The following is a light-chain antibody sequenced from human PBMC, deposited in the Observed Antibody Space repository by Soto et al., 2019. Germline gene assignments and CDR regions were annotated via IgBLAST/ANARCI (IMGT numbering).Light chain of an antibody. CDR2: GAS. Sequence: EIVLTHSPGTLSLSPGEIATLSCRASQSVISSYLAWYHQKPGQAPRLLIYGASSRATDIPDRFSGSGSGTDFTLTISRLEPEDLAVYYCEQYGSSPPWTFGQGTKVEIK. J-gene: IGKJ1*01. CDR3: EQYGSSPPWT. CDR1: QSVISSY. V-gene: IGKV3-20*01.